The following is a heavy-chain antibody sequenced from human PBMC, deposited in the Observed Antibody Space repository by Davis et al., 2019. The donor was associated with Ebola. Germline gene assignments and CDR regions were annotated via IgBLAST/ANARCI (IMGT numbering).Heavy chain of an antibody. CDR1: GFTFSNYW. CDR3: AKGPTRSGYY. Sequence: GESLKISCAASGFTFSNYWMTWVRLAPGKGPEWVSGIGVSGGSTYADSVKGRFTISRDNSQNTVYLQMTGLRAEDTAIYYCAKGPTRSGYYWGQGTLVTVSS. CDR2: IGVSGGST. D-gene: IGHD6-19*01. J-gene: IGHJ4*02. V-gene: IGHV3-23*01.